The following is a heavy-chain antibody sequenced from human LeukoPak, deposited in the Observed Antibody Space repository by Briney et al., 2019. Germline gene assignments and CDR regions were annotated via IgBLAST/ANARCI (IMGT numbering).Heavy chain of an antibody. Sequence: ASVKVSRKASGYTFTSYYMHWVRQAPGQGLEWMGIINPSGGSTSYAQKFQGRVTMTRDTSTSTVYMELSSLRSEDTAVYYCARDLNGVTIFGVVTAFDYWGQGTLATVSS. CDR3: ARDLNGVTIFGVVTAFDY. V-gene: IGHV1-46*01. CDR1: GYTFTSYY. J-gene: IGHJ4*02. CDR2: INPSGGST. D-gene: IGHD3-3*01.